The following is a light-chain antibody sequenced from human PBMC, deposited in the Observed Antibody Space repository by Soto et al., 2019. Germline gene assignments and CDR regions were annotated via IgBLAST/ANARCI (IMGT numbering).Light chain of an antibody. J-gene: IGKJ3*01. CDR3: HQYGRSPLT. V-gene: IGKV3-20*01. CDR1: QSVTSSY. CDR2: GAS. Sequence: IVLTQSPGTLSLSPGERATLTCRASQSVTSSYLAWYQQKSGQAPRLLMYGASSRATGIPDRFSGSGSGTDFTLTISRLEPEDFAVYYCHQYGRSPLTFGPGTKVDIK.